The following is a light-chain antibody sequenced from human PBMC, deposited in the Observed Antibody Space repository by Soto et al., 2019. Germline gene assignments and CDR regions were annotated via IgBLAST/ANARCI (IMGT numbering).Light chain of an antibody. CDR3: QQYHNWPLT. Sequence: ETVKTQSPATLSVSPGERATLSCRASQSVSSNLAWYQQKPGQAPRLLIYGASTGATGIPARFSGSGSGTEFTLTISSLQSEDFAVYYCQQYHNWPLTFGGGTKVEIK. CDR1: QSVSSN. J-gene: IGKJ4*01. V-gene: IGKV3-15*01. CDR2: GAS.